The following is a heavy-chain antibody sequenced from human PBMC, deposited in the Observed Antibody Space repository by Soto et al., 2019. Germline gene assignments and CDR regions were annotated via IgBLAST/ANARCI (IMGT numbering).Heavy chain of an antibody. V-gene: IGHV1-69*01. D-gene: IGHD4-17*01. Sequence: QVQLVQSGAEVKKPGSSVKVSCKASGGTFSSYAISWVRQAPGQGLEWMGGIIPIFGTANYAQKFQGRVTSSADESTSTASMELSRLRSEVTAVDYCARPGRNDYGGVEFDYWGQGTLVTVSS. CDR1: GGTFSSYA. CDR2: IIPIFGTA. CDR3: ARPGRNDYGGVEFDY. J-gene: IGHJ4*02.